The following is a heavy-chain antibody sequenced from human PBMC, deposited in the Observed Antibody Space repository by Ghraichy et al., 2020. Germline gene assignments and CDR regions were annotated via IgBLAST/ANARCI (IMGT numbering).Heavy chain of an antibody. J-gene: IGHJ6*02. CDR2: ISYDGNNK. CDR1: GFTFSRYG. V-gene: IGHV3-30*18. Sequence: LSLTCAASGFTFSRYGMHWVRQAPGKGLEWVAVISYDGNNKYYADSVKGRFTISRDTSRNTLFLQMNSLRAEDTAIYYCAKDAEFVRDIAVDYYYYGMDVWGQGTTVTVSS. D-gene: IGHD5-12*01. CDR3: AKDAEFVRDIAVDYYYYGMDV.